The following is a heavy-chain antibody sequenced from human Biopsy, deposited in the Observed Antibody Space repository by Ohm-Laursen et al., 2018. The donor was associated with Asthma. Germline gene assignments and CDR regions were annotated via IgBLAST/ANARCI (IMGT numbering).Heavy chain of an antibody. Sequence: SSLRLSCTASGFSFSNYGMHWVRQAPGKGLDWVAVISFDGTNRNYTDSVKGRFTISRDNSRNTLHLEMNSLRAKDTAVYFCAKEVFPGWELRRGPDSWGQGTLVTVSS. D-gene: IGHD1-26*01. CDR2: ISFDGTNR. V-gene: IGHV3-30*18. CDR3: AKEVFPGWELRRGPDS. J-gene: IGHJ4*02. CDR1: GFSFSNYG.